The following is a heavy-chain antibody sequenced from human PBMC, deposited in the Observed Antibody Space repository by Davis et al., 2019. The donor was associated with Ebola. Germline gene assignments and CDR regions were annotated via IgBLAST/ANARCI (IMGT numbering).Heavy chain of an antibody. CDR3: AKDRYPSAALDP. CDR2: IHYDGSNK. D-gene: IGHD6-13*01. J-gene: IGHJ5*02. Sequence: GESLKISCAASGFTFSSYGMHWVRQAPGQGLEWVAFIHYDGSNKYYADSVKGRFTIYRDNSKNTLYLQMNSLRAEDTAVHYCAKDRYPSAALDPWGQGTLVTVSP. V-gene: IGHV3-30*02. CDR1: GFTFSSYG.